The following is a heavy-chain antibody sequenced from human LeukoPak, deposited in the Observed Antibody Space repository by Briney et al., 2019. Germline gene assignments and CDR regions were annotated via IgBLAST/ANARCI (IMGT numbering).Heavy chain of an antibody. D-gene: IGHD3-10*01. CDR3: ARDRSSGYYGSFDY. CDR1: EFTFSNYA. CDR2: MTSSGEYS. J-gene: IGHJ4*02. V-gene: IGHV3-21*01. Sequence: GGSLRLSCAASEFTFSNYAMSWVRQAPGKGLEWVSSMTSSGEYSHYADSVKGRFTISRDNAKNSLYLQMNSLRAEDTAVYYCARDRSSGYYGSFDYWGQGTLVTVSS.